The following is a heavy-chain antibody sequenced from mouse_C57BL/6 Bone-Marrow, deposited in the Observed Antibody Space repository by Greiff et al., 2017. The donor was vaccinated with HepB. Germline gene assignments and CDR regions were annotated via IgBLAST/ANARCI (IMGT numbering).Heavy chain of an antibody. Sequence: EVQRVESGGGLVQPKGSLKLSCAASGFTFNTYAMHWVRQAPGQGLEWVARIRRKSSNYATYYADTVKDRFTISRDDSQSMLYLQMNNLKTEDTAMYYCVREGLRGAYWGQGTLVTVSA. CDR1: GFTFNTYA. J-gene: IGHJ3*01. CDR2: IRRKSSNYAT. CDR3: VREGLRGAY. D-gene: IGHD2-4*01. V-gene: IGHV10-3*01.